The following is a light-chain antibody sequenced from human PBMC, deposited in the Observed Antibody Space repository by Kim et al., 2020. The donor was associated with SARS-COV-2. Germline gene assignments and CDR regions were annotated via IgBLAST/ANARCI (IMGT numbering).Light chain of an antibody. J-gene: IGLJ2*01. CDR2: DNN. V-gene: IGLV1-51*01. CDR1: SANIGNNY. Sequence: GHEVPISCSGSSANIGNNYVSWYQQHPGTAPNLLIYDNNKRPSVIPDRFSGSKSGTSATLGITGLQTGDEADYYCGTWDSSLSAVVFGGGTQLTVL. CDR3: GTWDSSLSAVV.